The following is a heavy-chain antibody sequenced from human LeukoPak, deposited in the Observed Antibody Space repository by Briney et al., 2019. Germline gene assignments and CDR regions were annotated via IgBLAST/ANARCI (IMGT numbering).Heavy chain of an antibody. CDR3: AKYTGRDYYDSSGSLCFDY. Sequence: PGGSLRLSCAASGFTFSSYAMSWVRQAPGKGVEWVSAMSGSCGSTYYADSVKGRFTISRDNSKNTLYLQMNSLRAEDTAVYYCAKYTGRDYYDSSGSLCFDYWGQGTLVTVSS. V-gene: IGHV3-23*01. J-gene: IGHJ4*02. D-gene: IGHD3-22*01. CDR2: MSGSCGST. CDR1: GFTFSSYA.